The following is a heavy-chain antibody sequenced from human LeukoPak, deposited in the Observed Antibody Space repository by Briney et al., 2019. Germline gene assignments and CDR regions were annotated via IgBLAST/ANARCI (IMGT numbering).Heavy chain of an antibody. CDR1: GYTFTSYG. CDR2: ISDYNGNT. V-gene: IGHV1-18*01. J-gene: IGHJ4*02. D-gene: IGHD3-22*01. Sequence: ASVSVSCTASGYTFTSYGISWVRQAPGQGLEWMGWISDYNGNTNYAQKFQGRVTITADKSTSTAYMELSSLRSEDTAVYYCARDPSYYDSSGEGDYWGQGTLVTVSS. CDR3: ARDPSYYDSSGEGDY.